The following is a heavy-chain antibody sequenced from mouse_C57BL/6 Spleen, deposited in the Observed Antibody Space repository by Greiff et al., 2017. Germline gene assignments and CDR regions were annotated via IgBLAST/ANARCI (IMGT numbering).Heavy chain of an antibody. CDR2: IDPSDSYT. CDR3: ARSYVDY. J-gene: IGHJ4*01. Sequence: QVQLQQPGAELVKPGASVKLSCKASGYTFTSYWMQWVKQRPGQGLEWIGEIDPSDSYTNYNQKFKGKATLTVDTSSSTAYMQLSSLTSEDSAVYYCARSYVDYWGQGTSVTVSS. CDR1: GYTFTSYW. D-gene: IGHD6-5*01. V-gene: IGHV1-50*01.